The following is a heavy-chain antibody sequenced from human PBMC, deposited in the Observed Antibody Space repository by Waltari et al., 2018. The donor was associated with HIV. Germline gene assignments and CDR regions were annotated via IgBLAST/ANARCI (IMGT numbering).Heavy chain of an antibody. J-gene: IGHJ6*02. D-gene: IGHD3-10*01. CDR1: GGSFSGYY. Sequence: QVQLQQWGAGLLKSSETLSLTCAVYGGSFSGYYWSWIRQPPGKGLEWIGEINHSGSTNSNPSLKGRGTMSVDTSKNYFSLKLRSVTAADTAVYYCAGGHSAILYGLDVWGQGTTVTASS. CDR3: AGGHSAILYGLDV. V-gene: IGHV4-34*01. CDR2: INHSGST.